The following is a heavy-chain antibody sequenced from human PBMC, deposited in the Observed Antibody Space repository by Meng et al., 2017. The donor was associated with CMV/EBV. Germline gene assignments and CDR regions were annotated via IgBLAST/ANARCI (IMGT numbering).Heavy chain of an antibody. CDR1: GFTFGDYT. D-gene: IGHD1-26*01. CDR2: ISWDGGST. Sequence: GGSLTLSCAASGFTFGDYTLNWVRQAPGKGLEWVSLISWDGGSTYNADSVKGRFTISRDNSKNSLYLQMNSLRTEDTALYSCAKDIGATIGRGAIDYWGQGTLVTVSS. J-gene: IGHJ4*02. V-gene: IGHV3-43*01. CDR3: AKDIGATIGRGAIDY.